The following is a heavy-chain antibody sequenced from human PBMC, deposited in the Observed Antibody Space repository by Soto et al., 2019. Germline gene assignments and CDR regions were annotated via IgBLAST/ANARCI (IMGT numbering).Heavy chain of an antibody. CDR1: GGSFSGYY. CDR3: AKGLMVYAPPDFDY. CDR2: INHSGST. Sequence: PSETLSLTCAVYGGSFSGYYWSWIRQPPGKGLEWIGEINHSGSTNYNPSLKSRVTISVDTSKNQFSLRAEDTAVYYCAKGLMVYAPPDFDYWGQGTLVTVSS. J-gene: IGHJ4*02. V-gene: IGHV4-34*01. D-gene: IGHD2-8*01.